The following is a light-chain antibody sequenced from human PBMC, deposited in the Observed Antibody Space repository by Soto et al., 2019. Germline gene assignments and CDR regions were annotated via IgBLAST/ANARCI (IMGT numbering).Light chain of an antibody. CDR2: GAS. CDR1: QSVSSSY. V-gene: IGKV3-20*01. CDR3: QQYGSSPIT. J-gene: IGKJ5*01. Sequence: EFVLTQSQDTLSLSPEERATLSCRASQSVSSSYLCWYKQKPGQAPRLLIYGASSRATGIPDRFSGSGSGTDFTLTISRLEPEDFAVYYCQQYGSSPITFGQGPRLEIK.